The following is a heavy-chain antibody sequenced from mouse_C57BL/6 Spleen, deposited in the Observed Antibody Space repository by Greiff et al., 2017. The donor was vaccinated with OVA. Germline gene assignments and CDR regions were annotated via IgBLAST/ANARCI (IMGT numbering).Heavy chain of an antibody. V-gene: IGHV5-16*01. CDR1: GFTFSDYY. CDR2: INYDGSST. Sequence: EVKLMESEGGLVQPGSSMKLSCTASGFTFSDYYMAWVRQVPEKGLEWVANINYDGSSTYYLDSLKSRFIISRDNAKNILYLQMSSLKSEDTATYYCARGSGHYYFDYWGQGTTLTVSS. CDR3: ARGSGHYYFDY. D-gene: IGHD1-3*01. J-gene: IGHJ2*01.